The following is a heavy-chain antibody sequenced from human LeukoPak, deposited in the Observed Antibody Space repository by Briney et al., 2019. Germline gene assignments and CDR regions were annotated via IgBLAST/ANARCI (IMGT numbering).Heavy chain of an antibody. J-gene: IGHJ3*02. Sequence: PGGSLRLSCAASGFTFSIYAMAWVRQAQGKGLEWVSAISGSGSTTYYADSVKGRFTISRDNSKNTLYLQMNSLRAEDTAVYYCARDHDYYGDAFDIWGQGTMVTVSS. CDR1: GFTFSIYA. CDR3: ARDHDYYGDAFDI. V-gene: IGHV3-23*01. CDR2: ISGSGSTT. D-gene: IGHD3-10*01.